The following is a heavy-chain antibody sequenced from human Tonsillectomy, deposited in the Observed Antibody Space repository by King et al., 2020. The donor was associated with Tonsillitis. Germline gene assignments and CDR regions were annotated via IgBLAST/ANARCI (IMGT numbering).Heavy chain of an antibody. CDR1: SGSISSASYY. D-gene: IGHD6-19*01. CDR2: VYYSGST. V-gene: IGHV4-39*01. Sequence: QMQLQESGPGLVKPSETLSLTCTVSSGSISSASYYWGWIRLPPGMGLEWIGSVYYSGSTYYNPSLKSRVTISVDTSKNTFSLKLSSVTAADTAVYYCARIQWLANYYYYYMDVWGKGTTVTVSS. J-gene: IGHJ6*03. CDR3: ARIQWLANYYYYYMDV.